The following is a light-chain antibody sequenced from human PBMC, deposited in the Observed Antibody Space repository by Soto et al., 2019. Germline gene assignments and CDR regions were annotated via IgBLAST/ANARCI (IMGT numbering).Light chain of an antibody. CDR3: QHRSNWHT. CDR1: QSVSSY. J-gene: IGKJ2*01. CDR2: DAP. V-gene: IGKV3-11*01. Sequence: EIVLTQSPATLSLSPGERATLSCRASQSVSSYLAWYHQKPGQAPRLLIYDAPNRATGIPARFSGSGSGTDFPLTISSLEPEDFAVYYCQHRSNWHTFGQGTKLEIK.